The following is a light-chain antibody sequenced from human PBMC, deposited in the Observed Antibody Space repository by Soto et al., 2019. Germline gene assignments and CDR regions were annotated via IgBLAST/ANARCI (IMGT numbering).Light chain of an antibody. V-gene: IGKV3-20*01. CDR2: GIS. J-gene: IGKJ1*01. CDR3: QQYGTSSPRT. Sequence: EIVLTQSPGTLSLSPGERATLSCMASHTISSSYLSWDQQKPGQAPRLLMYGISRRATGIPDRFSGSGSGTDVTPTVNNRETEHFADYYCQQYGTSSPRTFDQGTKVEIK. CDR1: HTISSSY.